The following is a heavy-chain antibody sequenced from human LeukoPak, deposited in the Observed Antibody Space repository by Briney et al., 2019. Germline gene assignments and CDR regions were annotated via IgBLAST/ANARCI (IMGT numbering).Heavy chain of an antibody. CDR1: GFTFSNYW. J-gene: IGHJ4*02. CDR3: VRDGQELAFDK. CDR2: IGTDGAYT. V-gene: IGHV3-74*01. Sequence: GGSLRLSYAASGFTFSNYWMHSARHPPGKGLVCVSRIGTDGAYTSSADSVKGRFTMSRDNAKNTLYLQMNSLRVEDTAVYYCVRDGQELAFDKWGQGTLVTVSS. D-gene: IGHD1-1*01.